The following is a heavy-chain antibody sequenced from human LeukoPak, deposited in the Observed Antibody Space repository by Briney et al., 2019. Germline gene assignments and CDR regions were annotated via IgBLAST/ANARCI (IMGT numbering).Heavy chain of an antibody. CDR1: GFTFSTFA. CDR3: AKSYDISRFYPY. Sequence: GGSQRLSCAASGFTFSTFAMSWVRQTPGKGLEWVSVISGGGGSTDYADSVKGRFTVSRDNSKNTLYLQMDSLTVEDTAVYYCAKSYDISRFYPYWGQGTLVTVSS. CDR2: ISGGGGST. J-gene: IGHJ4*02. D-gene: IGHD3-22*01. V-gene: IGHV3-23*01.